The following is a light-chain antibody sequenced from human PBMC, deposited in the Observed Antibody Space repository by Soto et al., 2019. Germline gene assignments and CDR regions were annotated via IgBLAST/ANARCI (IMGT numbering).Light chain of an antibody. CDR3: QKYGNSPFT. CDR1: QSVSRSA. V-gene: IGKV3-20*01. J-gene: IGKJ4*01. CDR2: GAS. Sequence: EIVLTQSPGTLSLSPGEIATLSCRASQSVSRSALAWYQQKPGQAPRLLIYGASNRATGIPDRFSGSGSGTDFTLTISRLEPEDFEVYYCQKYGNSPFTCGGGTTGAIK.